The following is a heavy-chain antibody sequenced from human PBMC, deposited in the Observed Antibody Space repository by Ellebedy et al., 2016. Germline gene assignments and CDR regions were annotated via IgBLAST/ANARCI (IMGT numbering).Heavy chain of an antibody. D-gene: IGHD2-2*03. CDR1: GGTISSGGYY. CDR3: ARHGSSYYGMDV. J-gene: IGHJ6*02. V-gene: IGHV4-31*03. Sequence: SETLSLTCTVSGGTISSGGYYWSWIRQHPGKGLEWIGYIYYSGSTYYDPSLKSRVTISVDTSKNQFSLKLSSVPAADTSVYYCARHGSSYYGMDVWGQGTTVTVSS. CDR2: IYYSGST.